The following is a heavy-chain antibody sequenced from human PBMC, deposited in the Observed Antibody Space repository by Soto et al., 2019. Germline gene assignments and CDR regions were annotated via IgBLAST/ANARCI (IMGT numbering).Heavy chain of an antibody. CDR1: GGSFSGYY. J-gene: IGHJ4*02. V-gene: IGHV4-34*01. D-gene: IGHD3-16*01. CDR2: INHSGST. CDR3: ARGGGGRFDY. Sequence: QVQLQQWGAGLLKPSETLSLTCAVYGGSFSGYYWSWIRQPPGKGLEWIGEINHSGSTNYNPSLKRRVTISVDTSKNQFSLKLSSVTAADTAVYYCARGGGGRFDYWGQGTLVTVSS.